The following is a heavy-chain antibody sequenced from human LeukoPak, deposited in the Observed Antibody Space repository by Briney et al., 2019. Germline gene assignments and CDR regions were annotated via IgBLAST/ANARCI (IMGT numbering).Heavy chain of an antibody. CDR3: AKGGIAAAGLTFDY. D-gene: IGHD6-13*01. CDR1: GFTSSSYG. J-gene: IGHJ4*02. V-gene: IGHV3-30*18. CDR2: ISYDGGNK. Sequence: GRSLRLSCAASGFTSSSYGMHWVRQAPGKGREWVAVISYDGGNKYYADSVKGRFTISRDNSKNTLYLQMNSLRAEDTAVYYSAKGGIAAAGLTFDYWGQGTLVTVSS.